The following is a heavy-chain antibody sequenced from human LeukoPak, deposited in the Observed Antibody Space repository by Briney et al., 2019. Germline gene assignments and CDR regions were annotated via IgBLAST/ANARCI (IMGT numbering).Heavy chain of an antibody. V-gene: IGHV7-4-1*02. CDR2: INTNTGNP. CDR1: GYTFTSYG. Sequence: ASVKVSCKASGYTFTSYGISWVRQAPGQGLEWMGWINTNTGNPTYAQGFTGRFVFSLDTSVSTAYLQISSLKAEDTAVYYCARPIDFWKNWFDPWGQGTLVTVSS. CDR3: ARPIDFWKNWFDP. D-gene: IGHD3-3*01. J-gene: IGHJ5*02.